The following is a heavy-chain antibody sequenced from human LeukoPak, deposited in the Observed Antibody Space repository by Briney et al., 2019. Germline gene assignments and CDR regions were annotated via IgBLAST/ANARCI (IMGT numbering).Heavy chain of an antibody. D-gene: IGHD3-10*01. Sequence: SETLSPTCAVYGGSFSGYYWSWIRQPPGKGLEWIGEINRSGSTNYNPSLKSRVTISVDTSKNQFSLKLSSVTAADTAVYYCARGVRYYGSGSSLYYYYYMDVWGKGTTVTISS. V-gene: IGHV4-34*01. J-gene: IGHJ6*03. CDR2: INRSGST. CDR1: GGSFSGYY. CDR3: ARGVRYYGSGSSLYYYYYMDV.